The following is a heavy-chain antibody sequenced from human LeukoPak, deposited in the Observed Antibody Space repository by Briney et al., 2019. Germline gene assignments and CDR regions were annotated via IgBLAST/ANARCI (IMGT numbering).Heavy chain of an antibody. D-gene: IGHD3-10*01. CDR3: ARDSGYYGSGSPDN. CDR2: ISSNGGST. J-gene: IGHJ4*02. Sequence: TGGSLRLSCAASGFTFSNYGMHWVRQAPGKGLEYVSAISSNGGSTYYANSVKGRFTISRDNSKNTLYLQMGSLRAEDMAVYYCARDSGYYGSGSPDNWGQGTLVTVSS. CDR1: GFTFSNYG. V-gene: IGHV3-64*01.